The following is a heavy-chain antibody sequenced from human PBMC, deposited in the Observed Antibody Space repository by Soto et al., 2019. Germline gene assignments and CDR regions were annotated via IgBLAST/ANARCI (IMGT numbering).Heavy chain of an antibody. CDR1: GYCFTRYW. CDR3: ARHGDDSSGYYHWSFDL. J-gene: IGHJ2*01. CDR2: TSPGDSDT. Sequence: XSLKICYKGSGYCFTRYWICWVLQMPGKGLDWMGITSPGDSDTRSSPSFQGQVTISADKSISTAYLQWSSLKASETAMYYCARHGDDSSGYYHWSFDLWGRGTLVTVSS. V-gene: IGHV5-51*01. D-gene: IGHD3-22*01.